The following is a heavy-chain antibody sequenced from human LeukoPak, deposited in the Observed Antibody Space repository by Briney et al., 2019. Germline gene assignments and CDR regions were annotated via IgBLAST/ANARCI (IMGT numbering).Heavy chain of an antibody. CDR2: IWYDGSND. V-gene: IGHV3-33*06. CDR3: AKGFYDSSGYYPPFDY. Sequence: GGSLRLSCAASGFTFSSFGMYWVRQAPSKGLEWVAVIWYDGSNDDYADSVKGRFTISRDNSKNTLYLQMNSLRAEDTAVYYCAKGFYDSSGYYPPFDYWGQGTLVTVSS. CDR1: GFTFSSFG. D-gene: IGHD3-22*01. J-gene: IGHJ4*02.